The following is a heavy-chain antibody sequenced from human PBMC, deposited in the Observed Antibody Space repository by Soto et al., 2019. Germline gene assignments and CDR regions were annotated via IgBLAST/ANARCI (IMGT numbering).Heavy chain of an antibody. V-gene: IGHV1-2*02. CDR2: INPNSGGT. CDR3: ASTGTWIQLWSRDYYYYYGMDV. CDR1: VYTFTGYY. J-gene: IGHJ6*02. Sequence: XSVKVSCKASVYTFTGYYMHWVRHAPGQGLEWMGWINPNSGGTNYAQKFQGRVTMTRDTSISTAYMELSRLRSDDTAVYYCASTGTWIQLWSRDYYYYYGMDVWGQGTTVTVSS. D-gene: IGHD5-18*01.